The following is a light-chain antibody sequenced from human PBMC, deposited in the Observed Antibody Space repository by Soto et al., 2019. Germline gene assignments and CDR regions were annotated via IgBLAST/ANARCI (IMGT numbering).Light chain of an antibody. CDR3: LQDYNYPYT. Sequence: AIKMTQSPSSLSASVGDTVTITCRASQGIRNDLGWYQQKPGKAPKLLIFAASGLQSGVPSRFSGSGSGTDFTLTISSLQPEDFATYYCLQDYNYPYTFGQGTKLEIK. V-gene: IGKV1-6*01. CDR1: QGIRND. J-gene: IGKJ2*01. CDR2: AAS.